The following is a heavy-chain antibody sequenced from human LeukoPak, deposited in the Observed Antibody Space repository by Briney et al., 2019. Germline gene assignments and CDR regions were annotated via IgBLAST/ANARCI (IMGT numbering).Heavy chain of an antibody. CDR3: ALGYYYDSSGQGKFDY. D-gene: IGHD3-22*01. J-gene: IGHJ4*02. CDR2: IIPIFGTA. CDR1: GGTFSNYA. V-gene: IGHV1-69*05. Sequence: SVKVSCKASGGTFSNYAISWVRQAPGQGLEWMGGIIPIFGTANYAQKFQGRVTITTDESTSTAYMELSSLSSEDTAVYYCALGYYYDSSGQGKFDYWGQGTLVTVSS.